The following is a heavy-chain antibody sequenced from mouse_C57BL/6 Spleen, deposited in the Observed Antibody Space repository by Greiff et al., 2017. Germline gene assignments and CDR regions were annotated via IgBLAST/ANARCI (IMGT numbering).Heavy chain of an antibody. Sequence: QVQLKQPGAELVKPGASVKLSCKASGYTFTSYWMHWVKQRPGQGLEWIGMIHPNSGSTNYNEKFKSKATLTVDKSSSTAYMQLSSLTSEDSAVYYCARGAYDYGFDYWGQGTTLTVSS. CDR3: ARGAYDYGFDY. J-gene: IGHJ2*01. CDR2: IHPNSGST. V-gene: IGHV1-64*01. CDR1: GYTFTSYW. D-gene: IGHD2-4*01.